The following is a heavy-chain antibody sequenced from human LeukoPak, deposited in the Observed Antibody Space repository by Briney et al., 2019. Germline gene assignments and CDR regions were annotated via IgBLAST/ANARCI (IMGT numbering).Heavy chain of an antibody. J-gene: IGHJ4*02. V-gene: IGHV1-2*02. CDR2: INPNSGGT. CDR3: ARGAGYGDYDSLYYFDY. Sequence: GASVKVSCKASGYTFTGYYMHWVRQAPGQGLEWMGWINPNSGGTNYAQKFQGRVTMTRDTSISTAYMELSRLRSDDTAVYYCARGAGYGDYDSLYYFDYWGQGTLVTVSS. CDR1: GYTFTGYY. D-gene: IGHD4-17*01.